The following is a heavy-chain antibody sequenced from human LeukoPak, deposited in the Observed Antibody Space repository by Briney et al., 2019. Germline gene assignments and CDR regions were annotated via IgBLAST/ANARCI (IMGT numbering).Heavy chain of an antibody. CDR3: ARDPRGNYYGMDV. Sequence: PGGSLRLSCAASGFTFSSYAMHWVRQAPGKGLEWVAVISYDGSNKYYADSVKGRFTISRGNSKNTLYLQMNSLRAEDTAVYYCARDPRGNYYGMDVWGQGTTVTVSS. J-gene: IGHJ6*02. CDR1: GFTFSSYA. V-gene: IGHV3-30-3*01. CDR2: ISYDGSNK.